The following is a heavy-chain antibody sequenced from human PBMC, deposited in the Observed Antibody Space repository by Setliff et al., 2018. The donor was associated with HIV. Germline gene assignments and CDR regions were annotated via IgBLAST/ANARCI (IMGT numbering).Heavy chain of an antibody. V-gene: IGHV4-4*09. J-gene: IGHJ4*02. Sequence: KTSETLSLTCVVSDDSFSNYDWTWIRQSPGKTLEWIGYISSSGITNYTPSLRSRVTISVEASNTRFSLWLRSATAADTATYFCARLGRAIDDGGSSLRLDFWGQGMLVTVSS. CDR3: ARLGRAIDDGGSSLRLDF. CDR2: ISSSGIT. D-gene: IGHD2-21*01. CDR1: DDSFSNYD.